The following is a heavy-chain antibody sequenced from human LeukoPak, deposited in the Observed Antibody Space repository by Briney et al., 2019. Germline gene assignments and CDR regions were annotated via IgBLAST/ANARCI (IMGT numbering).Heavy chain of an antibody. V-gene: IGHV1-2*02. J-gene: IGHJ5*02. CDR3: ARADYCSSTSCRNWFDP. CDR2: INPNSGGT. D-gene: IGHD2-2*01. Sequence: ASVKVSSKASGYTFTGYYMHWVRQAPGQGLEWMGWINPNSGGTNYAQKFQGRVTMTRDTSISTAYMELSRLRSDDTAVYYCARADYCSSTSCRNWFDPWGQGTLVTVSS. CDR1: GYTFTGYY.